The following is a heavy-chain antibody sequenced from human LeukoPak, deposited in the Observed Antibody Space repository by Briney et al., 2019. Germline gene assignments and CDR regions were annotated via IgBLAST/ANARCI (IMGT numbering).Heavy chain of an antibody. CDR2: ISGSGGST. V-gene: IGHV3-23*01. CDR3: ANAPYYYYGMGV. Sequence: GGSLRLSCAASGFTFSSYAMSGVRQAPGKGLEWVSAISGSGGSTYYADSVKGRFTISRDNSKNTLYLQMNSLRAEDTAVYYCANAPYYYYGMGVWGQGTTVTVSS. J-gene: IGHJ6*02. CDR1: GFTFSSYA.